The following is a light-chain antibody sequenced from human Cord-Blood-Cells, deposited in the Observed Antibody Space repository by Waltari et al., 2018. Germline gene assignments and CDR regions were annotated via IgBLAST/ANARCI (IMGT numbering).Light chain of an antibody. V-gene: IGKV1-9*01. CDR2: AAS. J-gene: IGKJ2*04. Sequence: DIQLTQSPSFLSASVGDRVTITCRASQGISSYLAGYQQKTGKAPKLLIYAASTLQSGVPSRFSGSGSGTEFTLTISSLQPEDFATDYCQQLNSYPCSFGQGTKLEIK. CDR1: QGISSY. CDR3: QQLNSYPCS.